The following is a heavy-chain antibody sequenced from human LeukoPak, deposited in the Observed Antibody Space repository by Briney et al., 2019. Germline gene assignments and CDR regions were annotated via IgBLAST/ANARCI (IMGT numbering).Heavy chain of an antibody. D-gene: IGHD3-22*01. CDR1: GFTVSSNY. J-gene: IGHJ4*02. Sequence: GGSLRLSCAASGFTVSSNYMSWVRQAPGKGLEWVSVIYSGGSTYYGDSVKGRFTISRDNSKNTMYLQMNSLRVEDTAVYYCARGNPYYYDTSGYYLGSFDYWGQGTLVTVSS. V-gene: IGHV3-53*05. CDR3: ARGNPYYYDTSGYYLGSFDY. CDR2: IYSGGST.